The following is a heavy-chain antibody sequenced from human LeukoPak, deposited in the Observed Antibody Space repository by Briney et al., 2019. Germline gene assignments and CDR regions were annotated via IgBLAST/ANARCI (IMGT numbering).Heavy chain of an antibody. V-gene: IGHV4-30-4*01. Sequence: SETLSLTCTVSGGSISSGDYFWSWIRQPPGKGLEWIGYIYYSGSTYYNPSLKSRVTISVDTSKNQFSLKLSSVTAADTAVYYCARYIYYDSRNNLITHWGQGTLVTVSS. D-gene: IGHD3-22*01. CDR1: GGSISSGDYF. J-gene: IGHJ4*02. CDR3: ARYIYYDSRNNLITH. CDR2: IYYSGST.